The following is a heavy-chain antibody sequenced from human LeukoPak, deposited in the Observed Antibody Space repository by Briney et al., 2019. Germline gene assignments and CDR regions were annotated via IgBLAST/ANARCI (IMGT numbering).Heavy chain of an antibody. CDR2: ISSSSNYI. CDR3: AKTGNPATGDY. D-gene: IGHD1-1*01. J-gene: IGHJ4*02. Sequence: PGGSLRLSCAASGFTFSSYSMNWVRQAPGKGLEWVSSISSSSNYIYYADSVKGRFTISRDSSKNTLYLQMNSLRAEDTAVYYCAKTGNPATGDYWGQGTLVTVSS. V-gene: IGHV3-21*04. CDR1: GFTFSSYS.